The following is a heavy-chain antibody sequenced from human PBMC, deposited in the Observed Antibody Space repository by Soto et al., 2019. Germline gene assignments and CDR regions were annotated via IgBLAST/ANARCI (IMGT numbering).Heavy chain of an antibody. Sequence: GGSLRLSCAASGFTFSSYAMSCVRQAPGKGLEWVSAISGSGGSTYYADSVKGRFTISRDNSKNTLYLQMNSLRAEDTAVYYCAKAHRVLRFLEWLDTLSPSGGMDVWGQGTTVTVSS. J-gene: IGHJ6*02. D-gene: IGHD3-3*01. V-gene: IGHV3-23*01. CDR1: GFTFSSYA. CDR3: AKAHRVLRFLEWLDTLSPSGGMDV. CDR2: ISGSGGST.